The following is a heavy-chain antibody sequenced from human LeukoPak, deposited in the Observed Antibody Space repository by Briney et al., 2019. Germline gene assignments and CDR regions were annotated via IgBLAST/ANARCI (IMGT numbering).Heavy chain of an antibody. D-gene: IGHD1-14*01. Sequence: HPGGSLRLSCAGSGFSFRRFWMTWVRQAPGRGLEWVANINGDGDGKRYADSVKDRFTISRDNARSLVFLQIHSLRDEDTALYYWARDSSPDSAKTSYDALDMWGKGTMVTVSS. J-gene: IGHJ3*02. CDR3: ARDSSPDSAKTSYDALDM. V-gene: IGHV3-7*01. CDR1: GFSFRRFW. CDR2: INGDGDGK.